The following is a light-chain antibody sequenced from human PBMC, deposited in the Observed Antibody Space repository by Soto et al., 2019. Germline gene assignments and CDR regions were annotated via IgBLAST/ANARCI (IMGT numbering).Light chain of an antibody. CDR1: SSDVGGYNY. Sequence: QSVLTQPASVSGSPGQSVTISCTGTSSDVGGYNYVSWYQQHPGKAPTFMIYDVSNRPSGVSTRFSGSKSGNTASLTISGLQAEDEADYYCSSYTTGSTPVVFGGGTKLTVL. V-gene: IGLV2-14*01. CDR2: DVS. CDR3: SSYTTGSTPVV. J-gene: IGLJ2*01.